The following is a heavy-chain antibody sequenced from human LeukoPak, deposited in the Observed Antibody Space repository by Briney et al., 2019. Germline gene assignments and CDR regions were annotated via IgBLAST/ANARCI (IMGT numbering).Heavy chain of an antibody. CDR3: AKDLNRLVRLAAFDI. CDR1: GFTFSGYS. D-gene: IGHD6-19*01. CDR2: ISKSSSTI. Sequence: GGSLRLSCAASGFTFSGYSMNWVRQAPGKGLEWVSYISKSSSTIYYADSVKGRFTISRDNAKNSLYLQMNSLRAEDTALYYCAKDLNRLVRLAAFDIWGQGTMVTVSS. J-gene: IGHJ3*02. V-gene: IGHV3-48*04.